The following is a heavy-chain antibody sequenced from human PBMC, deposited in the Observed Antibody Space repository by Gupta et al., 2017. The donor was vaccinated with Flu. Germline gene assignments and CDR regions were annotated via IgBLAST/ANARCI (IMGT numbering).Heavy chain of an antibody. CDR2: IDWEDAK. J-gene: IGHJ4*02. CDR1: GFSLNTRGMR. Sequence: QVTLKESGPALVKPTQTLTLTCTFSGFSLNTRGMRVNWIRQPPGKALEWLARIDWEDAKYYNPSLKTRLTISKDTSKNRLALTMTTVAPADTDKYYCERDIVCRAASYESDYWGRGTLVTVSS. V-gene: IGHV2-70*04. CDR3: ERDIVCRAASYESDY. D-gene: IGHD2-15*01.